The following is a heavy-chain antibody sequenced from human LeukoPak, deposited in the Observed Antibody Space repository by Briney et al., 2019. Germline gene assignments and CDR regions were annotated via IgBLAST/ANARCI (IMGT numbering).Heavy chain of an antibody. Sequence: SETLSLTCAVSGGSISSYYWSWIRQPPGKGLEWIGYIYYSGSTNYNPSLKSRVTISVDTSKNQFSLKLSSVTAADTAVYYCARDENGSFDYWGQGTLVTVSS. CDR2: IYYSGST. D-gene: IGHD3-10*01. CDR3: ARDENGSFDY. V-gene: IGHV4-59*01. J-gene: IGHJ4*02. CDR1: GGSISSYY.